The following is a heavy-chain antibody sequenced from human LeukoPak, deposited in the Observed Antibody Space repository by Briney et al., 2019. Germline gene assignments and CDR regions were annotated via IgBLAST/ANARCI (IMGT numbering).Heavy chain of an antibody. CDR1: GGSISMHY. CDR2: IDHTGST. J-gene: IGHJ6*03. Sequence: SETLSLTCSVSGGSISMHYWSWIRQPPGKGLEWIGYIDHTGSTNYNPSLNSRVTISRDTSKNHFSLELSSVTAADTAVYYCAKDGHYYYYYMDVWGKGTTVTVSS. V-gene: IGHV4-59*11. CDR3: AKDGHYYYYYMDV.